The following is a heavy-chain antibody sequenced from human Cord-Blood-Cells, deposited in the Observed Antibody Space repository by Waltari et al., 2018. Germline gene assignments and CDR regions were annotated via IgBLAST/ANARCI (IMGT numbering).Heavy chain of an antibody. V-gene: IGHV4-34*01. J-gene: IGHJ4*02. D-gene: IGHD3-22*01. CDR1: GGSFSGYY. Sequence: QVQLQQWGAGLLKPSETLSLTCAVYGGSFSGYYWSLIRQPPGKGLEWIGEINHSGSTNYNPSLKSRVTISVDTSKNQFSLKLSSVTAADTAVYYCARNYYDSSGSQYYFDYWGQGTLVTVSS. CDR3: ARNYYDSSGSQYYFDY. CDR2: INHSGST.